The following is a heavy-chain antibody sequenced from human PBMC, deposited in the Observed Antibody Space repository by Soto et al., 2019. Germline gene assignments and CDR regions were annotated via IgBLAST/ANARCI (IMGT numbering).Heavy chain of an antibody. D-gene: IGHD1-26*01. CDR2: VYSTGGT. CDR1: GDSIGRFY. V-gene: IGHV4-4*07. CDR3: ARDLSGTGLDI. Sequence: LSLTCNVSGDSIGRFYWSWIRQSAEKGLEWIGRVYSTGGTAYNPALKGRVTISLDRSNNHVSLEMNSVTAADTAVYFCARDLSGTGLDIWGRGTRVTVSS. J-gene: IGHJ6*02.